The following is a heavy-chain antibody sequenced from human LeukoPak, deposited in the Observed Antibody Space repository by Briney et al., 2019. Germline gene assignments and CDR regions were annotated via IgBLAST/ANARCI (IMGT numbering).Heavy chain of an antibody. J-gene: IGHJ4*02. CDR3: ARERTETVAGFDY. Sequence: GGSLRLSCAASGFTFSSYSMNWVRQAPGKGLEWVSSISSSSYIYYADSVKGRFTISRDNAKNSLYLQMNSLRAEDTAVYYCARERTETVAGFDYWGQGTLVTVSS. CDR1: GFTFSSYS. V-gene: IGHV3-21*01. CDR2: ISSSSYI. D-gene: IGHD1-1*01.